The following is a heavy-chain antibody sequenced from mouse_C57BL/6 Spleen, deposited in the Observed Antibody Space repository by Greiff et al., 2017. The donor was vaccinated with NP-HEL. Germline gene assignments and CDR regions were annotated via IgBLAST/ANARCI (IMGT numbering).Heavy chain of an antibody. D-gene: IGHD2-1*01. J-gene: IGHJ4*01. CDR3: ARRVYGNYYAMDY. V-gene: IGHV2-9-1*01. Sequence: VKVVESGPGLVAPSQSLSITCTVSGFSLTSYAISWVRQPPGKGLEWLGVIWTGGGTNYNSALKSRLSISKDNSKSQVFLKMNSLQTDDTARYYCARRVYGNYYAMDYWGQGTSVTVSS. CDR2: IWTGGGT. CDR1: GFSLTSYA.